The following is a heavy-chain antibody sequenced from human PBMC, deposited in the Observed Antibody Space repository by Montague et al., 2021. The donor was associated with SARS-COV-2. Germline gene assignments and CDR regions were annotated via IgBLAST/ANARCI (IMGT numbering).Heavy chain of an antibody. CDR3: ARGIWYVN. D-gene: IGHD6-13*01. CDR2: IYYSGST. CDR1: GGSISPYY. J-gene: IGHJ4*02. V-gene: IGHV4-59*01. Sequence: SETLSLTCTVSGGSISPYYWNWIRQSPGKGLEWIGDIYYSGSTTYNPSLESRVTISVDTSKNQFSLRLSSVTAADTAVYYCARGIWYVNWGQGILVTVSS.